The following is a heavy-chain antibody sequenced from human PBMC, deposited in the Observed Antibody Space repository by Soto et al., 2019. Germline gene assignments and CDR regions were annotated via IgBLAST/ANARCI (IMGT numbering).Heavy chain of an antibody. CDR3: ARAAPRSCSGGSCYSGRAY. Sequence: SETLSLTCAVYGGSFSGYYWSWIRQPPGKGLEWIGEINHSGSTNYNPSLKSRVTISVDTSKNQFSLKLSSVTAADTAVYYCARAAPRSCSGGSCYSGRAYWGQGTLVTVSS. V-gene: IGHV4-34*01. CDR1: GGSFSGYY. J-gene: IGHJ4*02. D-gene: IGHD2-15*01. CDR2: INHSGST.